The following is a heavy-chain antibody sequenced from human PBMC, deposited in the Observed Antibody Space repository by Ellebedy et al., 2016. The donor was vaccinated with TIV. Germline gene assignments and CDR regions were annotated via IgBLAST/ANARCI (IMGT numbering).Heavy chain of an antibody. V-gene: IGHV3-53*01. D-gene: IGHD2-15*01. CDR3: AVVDFC. CDR2: IFTSDVT. Sequence: GESLKISCAASGFAVNGYYITWVRQAPGKGLDCVSVIFTSDVTSYTDSVRGRFTISRDTYKNTVYLQMNSLRVADTAIYYCAVVDFCWGQGTLVTVSS. CDR1: GFAVNGYY. J-gene: IGHJ4*02.